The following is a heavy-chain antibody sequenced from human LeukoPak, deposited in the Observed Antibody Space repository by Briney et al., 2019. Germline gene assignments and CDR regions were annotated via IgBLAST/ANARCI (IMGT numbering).Heavy chain of an antibody. Sequence: AASVKVSCKASGGTFSSYAISWVRQAPGQGLEWMGGIIPIFGTANYAQKFQGRVTITTDESTSTAYMELSSLRSEDTAVYYCASSRLGYCSSTSCPPYYYYYMDVWGKGTTVTVSS. CDR3: ASSRLGYCSSTSCPPYYYYYMDV. V-gene: IGHV1-69*05. J-gene: IGHJ6*03. CDR1: GGTFSSYA. CDR2: IIPIFGTA. D-gene: IGHD2-2*01.